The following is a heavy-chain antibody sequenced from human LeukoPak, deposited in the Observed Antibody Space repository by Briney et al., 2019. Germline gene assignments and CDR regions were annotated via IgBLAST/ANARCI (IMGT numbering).Heavy chain of an antibody. Sequence: GGSLRLSCAASGFSFSIHSMTWVRQAPGKGLEWVSSINGGGGTTYYADSVRGRFTITRDNTKNSLYLQMNSLRAEDTAVYYCARAAAGIRSWFDPWGQGTLVTVSS. V-gene: IGHV3-23*01. D-gene: IGHD6-13*01. CDR3: ARAAAGIRSWFDP. CDR1: GFSFSIHS. CDR2: INGGGGTT. J-gene: IGHJ5*02.